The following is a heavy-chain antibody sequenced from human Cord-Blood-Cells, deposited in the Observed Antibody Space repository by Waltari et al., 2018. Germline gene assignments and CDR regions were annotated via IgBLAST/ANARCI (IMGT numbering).Heavy chain of an antibody. CDR1: GYSISRGYY. V-gene: IGHV4-38-2*01. D-gene: IGHD6-6*01. CDR3: ARGSGYSSSSAAFDI. CDR2: IYHSGST. Sequence: QVQLQESGPGLVKPSATLSLTCAVSGYSISRGYYGGWIRQPPGKGLEWIGSIYHSGSTYYNPSLKSRVTISVDTSKNQFSLKLSSVTAADTAVYYCARGSGYSSSSAAFDIWGQGTMVTVSS. J-gene: IGHJ3*02.